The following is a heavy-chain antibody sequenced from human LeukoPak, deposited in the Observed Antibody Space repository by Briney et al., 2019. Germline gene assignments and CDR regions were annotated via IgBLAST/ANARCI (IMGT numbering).Heavy chain of an antibody. D-gene: IGHD3-3*01. CDR3: AREPSEYFDFWSPPYYFDY. CDR1: GFTFSSYT. J-gene: IGHJ4*02. CDR2: ISSSGSNI. Sequence: GGSLRLSCAASGFTFSSYTMNWVRQAPGKGLEWVSSISSSGSNIYYGDSVKGRFTISRDNEKNSLYLQMTSLRAEDTAVYYCAREPSEYFDFWSPPYYFDYWGQGTMVIVSS. V-gene: IGHV3-21*01.